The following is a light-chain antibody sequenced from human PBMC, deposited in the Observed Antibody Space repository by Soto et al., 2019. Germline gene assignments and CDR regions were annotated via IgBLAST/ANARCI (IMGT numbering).Light chain of an antibody. Sequence: EIVLTQSPATLSVSPGERATLSCRASQTVTHNFLAWYQQKPGQAPRLLMYDVSTRASGIPARFSVSGSGTEFTLTISSLQSEDSAVYYCQQYCAWPLTFVGGTKVEIK. CDR3: QQYCAWPLT. J-gene: IGKJ4*01. CDR1: QTVTHN. V-gene: IGKV3-15*01. CDR2: DVS.